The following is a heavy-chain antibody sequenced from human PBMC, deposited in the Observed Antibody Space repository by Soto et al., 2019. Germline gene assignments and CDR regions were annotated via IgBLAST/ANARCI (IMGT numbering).Heavy chain of an antibody. CDR3: ARGVSSGYYRDWLDP. Sequence: ATVKGCYKASVSSFAGSDINRVRQATGQGLEWMGWMNPNSGNTGYAQKFQGRVTMSRNTSISTAYMELSSLRSEDTAVYYCARGVSSGYYRDWLDPWGQGTLVTVSS. CDR2: MNPNSGNT. J-gene: IGHJ5*02. CDR1: VSSFAGSD. V-gene: IGHV1-8*01. D-gene: IGHD3-9*01.